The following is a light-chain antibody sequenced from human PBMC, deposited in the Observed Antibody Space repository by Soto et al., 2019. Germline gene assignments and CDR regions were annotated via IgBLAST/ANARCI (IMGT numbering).Light chain of an antibody. J-gene: IGLJ2*01. CDR1: NSDIGASNS. CDR2: EVT. Sequence: QSALTQPPSASGSPGQSVTISCAGSNSDIGASNSVSWYQQHPGKAPKLLISEVTKRPSGVPDRFSGSKSGNTASLTVSGLQAEDEADYYCCSKSGSNKHVVFGGGTKLTVL. V-gene: IGLV2-8*01. CDR3: CSKSGSNKHVV.